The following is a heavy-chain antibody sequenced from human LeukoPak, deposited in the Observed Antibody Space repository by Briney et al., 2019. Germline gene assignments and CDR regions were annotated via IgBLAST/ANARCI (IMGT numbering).Heavy chain of an antibody. CDR3: AKDPILTGYSPGLFDY. Sequence: PGGSLRLSCAASGFIFSTYEMNWVRQAPGKGLEWVAFIRYDGSNKYYADSVKGRFTISRDNSKNTLYLQMNSLRAEDTAVYYCAKDPILTGYSPGLFDYWGQGTLVTVSS. CDR1: GFIFSTYE. D-gene: IGHD3-9*01. CDR2: IRYDGSNK. J-gene: IGHJ4*02. V-gene: IGHV3-30*02.